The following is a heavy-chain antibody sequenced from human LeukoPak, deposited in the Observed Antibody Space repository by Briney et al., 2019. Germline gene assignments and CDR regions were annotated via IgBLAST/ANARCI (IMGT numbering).Heavy chain of an antibody. J-gene: IGHJ3*02. Sequence: SVTVSCKASGGTFSSYAISWVGQAPGQGLEWMGGIIPIFGTANYAQKFQGRVTITTDESTSTAYMELSSLRSEDTAVYYCARDAGPSIVVVPGDAFDIWGQGTMVTVSS. CDR1: GGTFSSYA. V-gene: IGHV1-69*05. CDR2: IIPIFGTA. CDR3: ARDAGPSIVVVPGDAFDI. D-gene: IGHD2-2*01.